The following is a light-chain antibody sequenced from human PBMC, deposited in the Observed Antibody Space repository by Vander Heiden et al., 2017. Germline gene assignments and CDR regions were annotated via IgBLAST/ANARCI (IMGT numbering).Light chain of an antibody. CDR1: RSLSSGF. J-gene: IGKJ2*01. V-gene: IGKV3-20*01. Sequence: EIVLTQSPGTLSLSPGERATLSCRASRSLSSGFLAWYQQKPGQPPRLLIYGAYSRATGSPDRFSGSGYGTEFTLTIDSRQSEDFAIYYCQHYSNWPPYTFGQGTKLEIK. CDR2: GAY. CDR3: QHYSNWPPYT.